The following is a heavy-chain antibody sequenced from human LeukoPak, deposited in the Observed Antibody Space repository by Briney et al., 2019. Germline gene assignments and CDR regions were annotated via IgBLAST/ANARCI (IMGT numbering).Heavy chain of an antibody. CDR1: GGSISSGGYS. CDR2: IYHSGST. V-gene: IGHV4-30-2*01. D-gene: IGHD3-10*01. J-gene: IGHJ4*02. CDR3: ARGSMVRGVNFDY. Sequence: SETLSLTCAVSGGSISSGGYSWSWIRQPPGKGLEWIGYIYHSGSTYYNPSLKSRVTISVGRSKNQFSLKLSSVTAADTAVYYCARGSMVRGVNFDYWGQGTLVTVSS.